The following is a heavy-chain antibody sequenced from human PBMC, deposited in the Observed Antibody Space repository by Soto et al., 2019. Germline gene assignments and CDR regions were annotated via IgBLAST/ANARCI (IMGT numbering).Heavy chain of an antibody. J-gene: IGHJ4*02. CDR3: ARWRNDCSTTSCYNFDY. CDR1: DFSISSGHY. V-gene: IGHV4-38-2*01. CDR2: IYHSGTT. Sequence: SETLSLTCAVSDFSISSGHYWGWIRQPPGKGLEWIGSIYHSGTTYNNPSLKSRVTMSVDKSENQFSLKLSSVTAADTAVYYCARWRNDCSTTSCYNFDYWGQGTLVTVSS. D-gene: IGHD2-2*02.